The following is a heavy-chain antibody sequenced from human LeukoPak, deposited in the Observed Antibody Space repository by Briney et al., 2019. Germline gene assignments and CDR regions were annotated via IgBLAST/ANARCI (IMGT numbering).Heavy chain of an antibody. CDR3: ARGGVNHGLDI. D-gene: IGHD3-10*01. Sequence: PGGSLRLSCEASGFTFSSYWMHWVRQAPGKGLVWVSRINNDGSNTIYADSVKGRFTISRDNAKNTLYLQMNSLRAEDTSVFYCARGGVNHGLDIWGQGTMVTVSS. CDR1: GFTFSSYW. V-gene: IGHV3-74*01. CDR2: INNDGSNT. J-gene: IGHJ3*02.